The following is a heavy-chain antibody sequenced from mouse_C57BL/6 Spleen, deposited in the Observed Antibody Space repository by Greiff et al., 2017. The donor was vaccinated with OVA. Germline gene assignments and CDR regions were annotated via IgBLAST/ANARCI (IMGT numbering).Heavy chain of an antibody. V-gene: IGHV1-53*01. CDR1: GYTFTSYW. CDR3: ARGIYYYGTYFDY. D-gene: IGHD1-1*01. J-gene: IGHJ2*01. Sequence: VQLQQPGTELVKPGASVKLSCKASGYTFTSYWMHWVKQRPGQGLEWIGNINPSNGGTNYNEKFKSKATLTVDKSSSTAYMQLSSLTSEDSAVYYCARGIYYYGTYFDYWGQGTTLTVSS. CDR2: INPSNGGT.